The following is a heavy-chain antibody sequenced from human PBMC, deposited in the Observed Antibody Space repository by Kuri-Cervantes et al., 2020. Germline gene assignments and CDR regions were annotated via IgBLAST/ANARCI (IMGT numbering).Heavy chain of an antibody. D-gene: IGHD6-25*01. V-gene: IGHV3-30*02. Sequence: GESLKISCAASGFTFRSYAMSWVRQAPGKGLEWVAFIRYDGSNKYYADSVKGRFTISRDNSKNTLFLQMNSLRAEDTAVYYCARLAAAEPFDIWGQGTRVTVSS. J-gene: IGHJ3*02. CDR3: ARLAAAEPFDI. CDR1: GFTFRSYA. CDR2: IRYDGSNK.